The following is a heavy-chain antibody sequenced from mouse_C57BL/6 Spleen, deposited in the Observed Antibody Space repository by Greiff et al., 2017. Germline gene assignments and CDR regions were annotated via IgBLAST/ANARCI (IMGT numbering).Heavy chain of an antibody. Sequence: VQLQQPGAELVRPGSSVKLSCKASGYTFTSYWMHWVKQRPIQGLEWIGNIDPSDSETHYNQKFKDKATLTVDKSSSTAYMQLSSLTSEDSAVYYCARSDYYGSSYAMDDWGQGTSVTVSS. CDR1: GYTFTSYW. V-gene: IGHV1-52*01. D-gene: IGHD1-1*01. CDR2: IDPSDSET. CDR3: ARSDYYGSSYAMDD. J-gene: IGHJ4*01.